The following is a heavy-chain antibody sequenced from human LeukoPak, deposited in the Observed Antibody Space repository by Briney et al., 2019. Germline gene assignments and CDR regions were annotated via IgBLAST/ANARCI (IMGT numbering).Heavy chain of an antibody. CDR1: GGSISSYY. CDR2: IYYSGST. J-gene: IGHJ4*02. Sequence: KASETLSLTCTVSGGSISSYYWSWVRQPPGKGLEWIGYIYYSGSTNYNPSLKSRVTISVDTSKNQFSLKLSSVTAADTAVYYCARANRAAVVTAWDYWGQGTLVTVSS. CDR3: ARANRAAVVTAWDY. V-gene: IGHV4-59*01. D-gene: IGHD2-21*02.